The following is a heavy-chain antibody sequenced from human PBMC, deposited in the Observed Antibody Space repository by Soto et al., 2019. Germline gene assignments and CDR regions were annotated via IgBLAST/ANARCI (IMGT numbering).Heavy chain of an antibody. Sequence: GGSLRLSCTPSGFTFSVYYMSWIRQAPGKGLEWLSYISGGGDNIKYADSVKGRFTISRDNAKNSMYLQMNSLRPEDTAVYYCARDRSNLGHDYWGQGTLVTVSS. CDR2: ISGGGDNI. CDR1: GFTFSVYY. D-gene: IGHD3-3*01. CDR3: ARDRSNLGHDY. V-gene: IGHV3-11*01. J-gene: IGHJ4*02.